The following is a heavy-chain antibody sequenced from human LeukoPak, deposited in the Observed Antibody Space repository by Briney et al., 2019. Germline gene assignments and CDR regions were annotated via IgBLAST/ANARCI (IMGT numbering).Heavy chain of an antibody. CDR3: ARAYHDYTAMVTYAFDI. CDR1: GFTFSSYG. CDR2: IWYDGSNK. D-gene: IGHD5-18*01. Sequence: GGSLRLSCAASGFTFSSYGMHWVRQAPGKGLEWVAVIWYDGSNKYYADSVKGRFTISRDNSKSTLYLQMNSLRAEDTAVYYCARAYHDYTAMVTYAFDIWGQGTMVTVSS. J-gene: IGHJ3*02. V-gene: IGHV3-33*01.